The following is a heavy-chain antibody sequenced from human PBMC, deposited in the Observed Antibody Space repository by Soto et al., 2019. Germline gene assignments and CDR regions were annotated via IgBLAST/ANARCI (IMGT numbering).Heavy chain of an antibody. D-gene: IGHD3-3*01. CDR3: ARDLEGIVSYDPNWYFDL. J-gene: IGHJ2*01. CDR2: IKQDGSEK. V-gene: IGHV3-7*01. Sequence: GGSLRLSCAASGFTFSSYWMSWVRQAPGKGLEWVANIKQDGSEKYYVDSVKGRFTISRDNAKNSLYLQMNSLRAEDTAVYYCARDLEGIVSYDPNWYFDLWGRGTLVTVSS. CDR1: GFTFSSYW.